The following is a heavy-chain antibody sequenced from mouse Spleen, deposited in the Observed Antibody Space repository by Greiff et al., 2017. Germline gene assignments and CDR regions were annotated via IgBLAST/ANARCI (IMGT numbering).Heavy chain of an antibody. V-gene: IGHV5-9-2*01. Sequence: EVQGVESGGGLVKPGGSLKLSCAASGFTFSSYGMSWVRQTPEKRLEWVATISGGGSYTYYPDSVKGRFTISRDNAKNNLYLQMSSLRSEDTALYYCARQDYYGYYLAYWGQGTLVTVSA. D-gene: IGHD1-2*01. CDR2: ISGGGSYT. CDR3: ARQDYYGYYLAY. J-gene: IGHJ3*01. CDR1: GFTFSSYG.